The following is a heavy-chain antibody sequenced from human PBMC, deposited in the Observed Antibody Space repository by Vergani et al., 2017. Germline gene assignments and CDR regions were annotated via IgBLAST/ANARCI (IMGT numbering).Heavy chain of an antibody. D-gene: IGHD4-23*01. J-gene: IGHJ4*02. Sequence: QVQLVESGGGVVQPGRSLRLSCAASGFTFSSYGMHWVRQAPGKGLEWVAVISYDGSNKYYAASGKGRFTISRENSKNALYLQMNSLRAEDTAVYYCAKELGGNSGGDFDYWGQGTLVTVSS. CDR2: ISYDGSNK. V-gene: IGHV3-30*18. CDR1: GFTFSSYG. CDR3: AKELGGNSGGDFDY.